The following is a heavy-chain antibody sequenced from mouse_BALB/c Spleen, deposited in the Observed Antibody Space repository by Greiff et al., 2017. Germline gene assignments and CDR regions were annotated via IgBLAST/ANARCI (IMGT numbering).Heavy chain of an antibody. D-gene: IGHD1-1*01. Sequence: EVKVVESGAELVRSGASVKLSCTASGFNIKDYYMHWVKQRPEQGLEWIGWIDPENGDTEYAPKFQGKATMTADTSSNTAYLQLSSLTSEDTAVYYCNAATVVATDYWGQGTTLTVSS. CDR1: GFNIKDYY. CDR2: IDPENGDT. V-gene: IGHV14-4*02. J-gene: IGHJ2*01. CDR3: NAATVVATDY.